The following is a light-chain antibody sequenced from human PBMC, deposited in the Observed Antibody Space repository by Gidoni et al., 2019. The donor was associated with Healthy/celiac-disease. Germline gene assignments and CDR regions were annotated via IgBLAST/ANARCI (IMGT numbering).Light chain of an antibody. CDR1: SSDVGGYNY. J-gene: IGLJ2*01. V-gene: IGLV2-14*01. CDR2: DVS. CDR3: SSYTSSSTLGV. Sequence: SALTPPASVSGPPGQSLTISRTGTSSDVGGYNYVSWYQQPPGKAPKLMIYDVSNRPSGVSNRFSGSKSGNTASLTISGLQAEDEADYYCSSYTSSSTLGVFGGGTKLTVL.